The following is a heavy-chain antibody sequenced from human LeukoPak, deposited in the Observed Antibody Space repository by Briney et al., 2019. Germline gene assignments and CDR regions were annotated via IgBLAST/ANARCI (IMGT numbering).Heavy chain of an antibody. Sequence: GGSLRLSCAASGFTFSSYAMSWVRQAPGKGLEWVSAISGSGGSTYYPDSVKGRFTISRDNSKNTLYLQMNSLRAEDMAVYYCAKDPATKSSITGTTDYWGQGTLVTVSS. J-gene: IGHJ4*02. V-gene: IGHV3-23*01. D-gene: IGHD1-7*01. CDR3: AKDPATKSSITGTTDY. CDR2: ISGSGGST. CDR1: GFTFSSYA.